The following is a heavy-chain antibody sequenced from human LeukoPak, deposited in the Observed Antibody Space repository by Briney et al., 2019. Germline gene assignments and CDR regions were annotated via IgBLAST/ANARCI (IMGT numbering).Heavy chain of an antibody. CDR2: ISAYNGNT. V-gene: IGHV1-18*04. CDR3: ARARRAAAGTGYYFDY. J-gene: IGHJ4*02. CDR1: GYTFTGYY. D-gene: IGHD6-13*01. Sequence: ASVKVSCKASGYTFTGYYMHWVRQAPGQGLEWMGWISAYNGNTNYAQKLQGRVTMTTDTSTSTAYMELRSLRSDDTAVYYCARARRAAAGTGYYFDYWGQGTLVTVSS.